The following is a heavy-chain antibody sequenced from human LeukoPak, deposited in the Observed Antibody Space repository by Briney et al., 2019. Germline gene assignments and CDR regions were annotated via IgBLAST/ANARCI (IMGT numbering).Heavy chain of an antibody. J-gene: IGHJ4*02. Sequence: SETLSLTCTVSGGSISSYYWSWIRQPPGKGLEWIGYIYYSGSTNYNPSLKSRVTISVDTSKNQFSLKLSSVTVADTAVYYCARDRGYSYGPDYWGQGTLVTVSS. V-gene: IGHV4-59*01. CDR1: GGSISSYY. CDR2: IYYSGST. D-gene: IGHD5-18*01. CDR3: ARDRGYSYGPDY.